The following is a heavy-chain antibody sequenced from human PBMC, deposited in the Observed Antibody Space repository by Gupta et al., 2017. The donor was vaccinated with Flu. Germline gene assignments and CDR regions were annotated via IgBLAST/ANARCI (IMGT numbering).Heavy chain of an antibody. D-gene: IGHD6-13*01. CDR3: AGQYSSSSDY. CDR2: IYYSGST. CDR1: GGSISSYY. Sequence: QVQLQESGPGLVKPSETLSLTCTVSGGSISSYYWSWIRQPPGKGLEWIGYIYYSGSTNYNPSLKSRVTISVDTSKNQFSLKLSSVTAADTAVYYCAGQYSSSSDYWGQGTLVTVSS. J-gene: IGHJ4*02. V-gene: IGHV4-59*01.